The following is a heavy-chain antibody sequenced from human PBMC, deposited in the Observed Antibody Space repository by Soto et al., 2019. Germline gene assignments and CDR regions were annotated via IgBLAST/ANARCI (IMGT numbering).Heavy chain of an antibody. CDR3: ARSFSGSYAAFEY. CDR2: IYHSGST. V-gene: IGHV4-4*02. D-gene: IGHD1-26*01. Sequence: QVQLQESGPGLEKPSGTLSLSCAVSGGSISSRNWWSWVRQPPGKGLEWIGEIYHSGSTNYNPSLKSRVTISVDKSKNQFSLKLSSVTAADTAVYYCARSFSGSYAAFEYWGQGTLVTVSS. CDR1: GGSISSRNW. J-gene: IGHJ4*02.